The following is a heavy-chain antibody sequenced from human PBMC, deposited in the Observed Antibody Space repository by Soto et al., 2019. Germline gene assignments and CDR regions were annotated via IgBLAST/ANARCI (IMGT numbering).Heavy chain of an antibody. CDR3: AKGALSTTSPYDFDY. J-gene: IGHJ4*02. Sequence: EVQLLESGGGLLQPGGSLRLSCAASGFTFSNYAMNWVRQAPGKGLEWVSTISVSGNSAYYADSVKGRFTISRDNSKNTLYLQLNSLRAEDTAIYYCAKGALSTTSPYDFDYWGQGTLVTVSS. D-gene: IGHD1-26*01. V-gene: IGHV3-23*01. CDR2: ISVSGNSA. CDR1: GFTFSNYA.